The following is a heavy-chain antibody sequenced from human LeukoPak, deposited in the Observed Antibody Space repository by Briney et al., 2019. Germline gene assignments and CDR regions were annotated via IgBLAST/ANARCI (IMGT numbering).Heavy chain of an antibody. CDR1: GGSFSADY. CDR2: INHSGST. CDR3: AKGPPPYYYYFMDV. J-gene: IGHJ6*04. Sequence: PSETLSLTCTVSGGSFSADYWSWIRQPPGKGLEWLGEINHSGSTSYNPSLKGRVTISIDTSKNQFSLQLSSVTAADTAVYYCAKGPPPYYYYFMDVWGRGTTVTVSS. V-gene: IGHV4-34*01.